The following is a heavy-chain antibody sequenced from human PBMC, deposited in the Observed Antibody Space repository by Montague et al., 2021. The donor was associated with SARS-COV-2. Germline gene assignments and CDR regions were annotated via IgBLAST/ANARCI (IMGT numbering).Heavy chain of an antibody. D-gene: IGHD1-26*01. CDR2: IYHDGST. Sequence: SETRSLTCTVSGGGSISSSHWWCWVRQPPGKGLEWIGEIYHDGSTNYNPSLKSRLTISVDKSKNQFSLKLSSVTAADTAVYYCARFTSTGSGSYYIFDYWGQGTLVTVSS. V-gene: IGHV4-4*02. CDR1: GGGSISSSHW. CDR3: ARFTSTGSGSYYIFDY. J-gene: IGHJ4*02.